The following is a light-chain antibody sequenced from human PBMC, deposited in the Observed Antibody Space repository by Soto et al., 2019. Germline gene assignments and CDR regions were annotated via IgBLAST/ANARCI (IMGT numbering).Light chain of an antibody. CDR1: QSVGNN. V-gene: IGKV3-15*01. CDR2: GAS. Sequence: EIVMTQSPGTLSVSPGERVTLSCRASQSVGNNLAWHQQKPGQAPSLLIYGASTRATGFPARFSGSGSGTELTITISSLQSEDGEVYDGQQYNNWPITFGQGTRLEIK. CDR3: QQYNNWPIT. J-gene: IGKJ5*01.